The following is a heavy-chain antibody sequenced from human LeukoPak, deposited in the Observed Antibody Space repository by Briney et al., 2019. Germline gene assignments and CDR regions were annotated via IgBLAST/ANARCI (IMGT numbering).Heavy chain of an antibody. CDR3: AKNQYYDSNLFDY. D-gene: IGHD3-22*01. CDR2: IRYDGSNK. CDR1: GFTFSSYG. J-gene: IGHJ4*02. V-gene: IGHV3-30*02. Sequence: GGSLRLSCAASGFTFSSYGMHWVRQAPGKGLEWVAFIRYDGSNKYYADSVKGRFTISRDNSKNTLYLQMNSLRAEDTAVYYCAKNQYYDSNLFDYWGQGTLVTVSS.